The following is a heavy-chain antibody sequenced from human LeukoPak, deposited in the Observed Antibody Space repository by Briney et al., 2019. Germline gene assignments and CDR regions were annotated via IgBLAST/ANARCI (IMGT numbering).Heavy chain of an antibody. Sequence: PSETLSLTCTVSGYSINSGYYWAWIRQPPGKGLEWIGSIYHSGSAYYNPSLKSRVTISVDTSKNQFSLKLTSVTAADTGVYYCARGRNLRVYFDIWGQGTIVTVSS. CDR1: GYSINSGYY. J-gene: IGHJ3*02. CDR2: IYHSGSA. D-gene: IGHD1-14*01. V-gene: IGHV4-38-2*02. CDR3: ARGRNLRVYFDI.